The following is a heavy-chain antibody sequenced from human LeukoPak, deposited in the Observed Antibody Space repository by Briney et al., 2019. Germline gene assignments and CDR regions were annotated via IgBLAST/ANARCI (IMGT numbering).Heavy chain of an antibody. D-gene: IGHD6-19*01. J-gene: IGHJ4*02. CDR1: GFTLSSYA. CDR3: ARQPGSSGWPFDY. V-gene: IGHV3-23*01. Sequence: PGGSLRLSCAASGFTLSSYAMSWVRQAPGKGLEWVSAISGSGGSTYYADSVKGRFTISRDNSKNTLYLQMNSLRAEDTAVYYCARQPGSSGWPFDYWGQGTLVTVSS. CDR2: ISGSGGST.